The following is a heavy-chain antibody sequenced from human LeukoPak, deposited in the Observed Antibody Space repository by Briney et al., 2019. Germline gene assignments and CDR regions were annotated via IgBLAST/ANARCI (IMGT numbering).Heavy chain of an antibody. D-gene: IGHD3-22*01. CDR2: FDPEDGET. CDR3: ATAIPYDSSGYYEGLNFDY. CDR1: GYTLTELS. V-gene: IGHV1-24*01. Sequence: ASVKVSCKVSGYTLTELSMHWVRQAPGKGLEWMGGFDPEDGETIYAQKFQGRVTMTEDTSTDTAYMELSSLRSEDTAVYYCATAIPYDSSGYYEGLNFDYWGQGTLVTVSS. J-gene: IGHJ4*02.